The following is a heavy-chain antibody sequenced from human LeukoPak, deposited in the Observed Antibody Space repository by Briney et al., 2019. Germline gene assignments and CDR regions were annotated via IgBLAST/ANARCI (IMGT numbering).Heavy chain of an antibody. CDR3: ARVFGIAAAGDSFDY. CDR1: GGSISSHNW. CDR2: ISHSGIT. V-gene: IGHV4-4*02. J-gene: IGHJ4*02. Sequence: SETLSLTCAVSGGSISSHNWWSWVRQPPGKGLEWIGEISHSGITNYNPSLKSRVAISVDESKNQFSLKVSSVTAADTAVYYCARVFGIAAAGDSFDYWGQGTLVTVSS. D-gene: IGHD6-13*01.